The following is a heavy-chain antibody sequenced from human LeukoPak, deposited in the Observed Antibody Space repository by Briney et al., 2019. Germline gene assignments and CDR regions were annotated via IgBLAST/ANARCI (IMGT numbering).Heavy chain of an antibody. V-gene: IGHV3-23*01. CDR2: ISGSGGST. D-gene: IGHD3-10*01. CDR3: AKAGGCYGSGSYLDY. CDR1: GFTFSSYA. J-gene: IGHJ4*02. Sequence: GGSLRLSCAASGFTFSSYAMSWVRQAPGKGLEWVSAISGSGGSTYYADSVKGRFTISRDNSKNTLYLQMNSLRAEDTAVYYCAKAGGCYGSGSYLDYWGQGTLVTVSS.